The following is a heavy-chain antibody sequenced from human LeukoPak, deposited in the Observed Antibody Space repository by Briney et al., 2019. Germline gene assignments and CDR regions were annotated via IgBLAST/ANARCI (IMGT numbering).Heavy chain of an antibody. J-gene: IGHJ6*02. CDR1: GGTFSSYA. Sequence: SVKVSCKASGGTFSSYAISWVRQAPGQGLEWMGGIIPIFGTANYAQKFQGRVTIIADESTSTAYMELSGLRSEDTAVYYCARGYCTNGVCYPRDSYYYYGMDVWGQGTTVTVSS. D-gene: IGHD2-8*01. CDR3: ARGYCTNGVCYPRDSYYYYGMDV. CDR2: IIPIFGTA. V-gene: IGHV1-69*13.